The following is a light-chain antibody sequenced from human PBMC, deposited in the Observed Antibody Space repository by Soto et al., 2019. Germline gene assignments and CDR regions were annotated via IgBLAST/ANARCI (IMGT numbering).Light chain of an antibody. J-gene: IGKJ4*01. Sequence: EIVMTQSPATLSVSPGERAALSCGASQSVSSSYLAWYQQKPGQTPRLLIYGASSRATGIPDRFSGSGSGTDFTLTISRLEPEDYAVYYCQQYSSSPLTFGGGTKVDIK. CDR1: QSVSSSY. CDR3: QQYSSSPLT. CDR2: GAS. V-gene: IGKV3-20*01.